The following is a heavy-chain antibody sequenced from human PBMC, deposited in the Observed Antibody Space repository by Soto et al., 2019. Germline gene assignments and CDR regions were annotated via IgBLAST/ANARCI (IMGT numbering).Heavy chain of an antibody. CDR2: ISYDGSNK. CDR3: ARGPSARYFDY. CDR1: GFTFSSYA. D-gene: IGHD6-6*01. V-gene: IGHV3-30-3*01. J-gene: IGHJ4*02. Sequence: QVQLVESGGGVVQPGRSLRLSCAASGFTFSSYAMHWFRQAPGKGLEWVAVISYDGSNKYYADSVKGRFTISRDNSKNTLYLQMNSLRAEDTAVYYCARGPSARYFDYWGQGTLVTASS.